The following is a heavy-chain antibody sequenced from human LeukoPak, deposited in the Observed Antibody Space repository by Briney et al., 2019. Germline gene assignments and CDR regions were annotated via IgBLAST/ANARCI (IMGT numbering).Heavy chain of an antibody. J-gene: IGHJ4*02. Sequence: GGSLRLSCAASGFTFSSYAMSWVRQAPGKGLEWVSAISGSGGSTYYADSVKGRFTISRDNSKNTLYLQMNSLRAEDTAVYYCAKDRVGVRGVILVAFDYWGQGTLVTVSS. CDR3: AKDRVGVRGVILVAFDY. V-gene: IGHV3-23*01. D-gene: IGHD3-10*01. CDR2: ISGSGGST. CDR1: GFTFSSYA.